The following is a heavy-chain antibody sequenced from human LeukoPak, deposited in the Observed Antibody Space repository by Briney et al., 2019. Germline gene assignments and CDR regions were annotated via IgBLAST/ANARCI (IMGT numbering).Heavy chain of an antibody. CDR2: IYYSGST. J-gene: IGHJ3*02. CDR1: GGSISSGDYY. D-gene: IGHD3-16*01. Sequence: SETLSVTCTVSGGSISSGDYYWSWIRQPPGKGLEWIGYIYYSGSTYYNPSLKSRVTISVDTSKNQFSLKLSSVTAADTAVYYCARAGDDAFDIWGQGTMVTVSS. V-gene: IGHV4-30-4*01. CDR3: ARAGDDAFDI.